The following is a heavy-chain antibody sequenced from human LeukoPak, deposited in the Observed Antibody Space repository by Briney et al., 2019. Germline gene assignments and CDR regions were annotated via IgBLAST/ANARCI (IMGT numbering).Heavy chain of an antibody. V-gene: IGHV3-7*03. Sequence: PGGSLRLSCAASGFTFSSYWMSWVRQAPGKGLEWVANIKQDGSEKYYVDSVKGRFTISRDNSKNTLYLQMNSLRAEDTAVYYCAKLGGFGYYFDYWGQGTLVTVSS. J-gene: IGHJ4*02. CDR3: AKLGGFGYYFDY. CDR2: IKQDGSEK. CDR1: GFTFSSYW. D-gene: IGHD3-16*01.